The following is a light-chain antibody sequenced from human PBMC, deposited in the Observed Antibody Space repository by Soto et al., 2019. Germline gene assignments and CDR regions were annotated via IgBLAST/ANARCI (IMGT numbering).Light chain of an antibody. CDR2: AAS. V-gene: IGKV1D-12*01. CDR1: QAIETW. Sequence: DIQMTQSPSSVSASVGDRVTITCRASQAIETWLAWYQQKPGKAPRLLIYAASNLQTGVPSRFSGSGSGTDFTLTISSLEPEDFATYYCQQANSFPRTFGQGTKVEIK. J-gene: IGKJ1*01. CDR3: QQANSFPRT.